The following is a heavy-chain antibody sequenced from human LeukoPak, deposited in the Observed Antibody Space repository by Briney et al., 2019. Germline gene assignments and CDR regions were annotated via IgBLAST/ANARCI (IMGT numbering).Heavy chain of an antibody. CDR3: RGYVSSGNWVFDY. Sequence: SETLSLTCTVSGDSITSGSYYWAWVRQPPGKGLEWIGSIAYTGNTYYNPPLKNRATMSVDPSGNQFSLRLSSVTAADTALYYCRGYVSSGNWVFDYWGQGTLVTVSS. J-gene: IGHJ4*02. CDR1: GDSITSGSYY. CDR2: IAYTGNT. V-gene: IGHV4-39*01. D-gene: IGHD3-22*01.